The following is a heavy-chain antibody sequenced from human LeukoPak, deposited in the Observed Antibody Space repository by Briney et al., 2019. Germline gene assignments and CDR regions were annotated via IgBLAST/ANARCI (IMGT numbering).Heavy chain of an antibody. CDR3: ARVPSGGDRFDP. Sequence: ASVKVSCKVSGYTLTELSMHWVRQAPGKGLEWMGGFDPEDGETIYAQKFRGRVTMTEDTSTDTAYMELSSLRSEDTAVYYCARVPSGGDRFDPWGQGTLVTVSS. D-gene: IGHD3-16*01. V-gene: IGHV1-24*01. CDR1: GYTLTELS. CDR2: FDPEDGET. J-gene: IGHJ5*02.